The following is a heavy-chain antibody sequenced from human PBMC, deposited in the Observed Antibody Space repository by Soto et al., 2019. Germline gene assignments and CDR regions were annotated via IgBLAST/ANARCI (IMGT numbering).Heavy chain of an antibody. CDR2: IYYSGST. Sequence: SETLSLTCTVSGGSISSYYWSWIRQPPGKGLEWIGYIYYSGSTNYNPSLESRVTISVDTSKNQFSLKLSSVTAADTAVYYCARDRGQLEPPRYWGQGTLVTVSS. V-gene: IGHV4-59*01. CDR1: GGSISSYY. D-gene: IGHD1-1*01. J-gene: IGHJ4*02. CDR3: ARDRGQLEPPRY.